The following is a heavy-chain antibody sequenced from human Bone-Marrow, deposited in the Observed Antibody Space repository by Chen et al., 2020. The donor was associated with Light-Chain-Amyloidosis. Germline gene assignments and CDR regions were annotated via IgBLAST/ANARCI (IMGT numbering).Heavy chain of an antibody. CDR3: ATRTQQLISDAFDI. J-gene: IGHJ3*02. V-gene: IGHV5-51*03. Sequence: ELRLVQSSAEIKTPGESLRISCKASGSSIRNYWIGWVRQTPGKGLEWMGIIWPGDSDTRYSPSFRGQVTISVDTSITTAYLQWNSLKASDTAVYYCATRTQQLISDAFDIWGRGTLVTVSS. CDR2: IWPGDSDT. D-gene: IGHD1-7*01. CDR1: GSSIRNYW.